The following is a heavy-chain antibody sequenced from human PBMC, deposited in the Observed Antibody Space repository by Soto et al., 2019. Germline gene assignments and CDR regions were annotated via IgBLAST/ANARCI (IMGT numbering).Heavy chain of an antibody. V-gene: IGHV4-59*01. J-gene: IGHJ4*02. CDR1: GGSISSEY. CDR2: IYYTGST. D-gene: IGHD6-13*01. CDR3: AKGGASSLPFDY. Sequence: SETLSLTCTVSGGSISSEYWSWIWQPPGKGLEWIGHIYYTGSTNYNPSLKSRVTMSVDTSKNRFSLNLSSVTAADTAVYYCAKGGASSLPFDYWGPGTLVTVSS.